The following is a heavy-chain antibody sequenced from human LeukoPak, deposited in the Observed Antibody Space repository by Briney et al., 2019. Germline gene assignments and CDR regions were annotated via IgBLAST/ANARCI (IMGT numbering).Heavy chain of an antibody. V-gene: IGHV1-69*13. Sequence: GASVKVSCKASGGTFSSYAISWVRQAPGQGLEWMGGIIPIFGTANYAQKFQGRVTITADESTSTAYMELSSLRSEDTAVYYCARPLWEPDYGDYHGLDPWGQGTLVTVSS. J-gene: IGHJ5*02. D-gene: IGHD4-17*01. CDR1: GGTFSSYA. CDR3: ARPLWEPDYGDYHGLDP. CDR2: IIPIFGTA.